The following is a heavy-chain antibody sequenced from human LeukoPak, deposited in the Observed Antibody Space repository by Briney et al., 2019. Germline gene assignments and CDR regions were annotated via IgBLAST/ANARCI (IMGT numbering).Heavy chain of an antibody. J-gene: IGHJ4*02. V-gene: IGHV4-4*07. CDR2: IYTSGST. D-gene: IGHD3-22*01. CDR1: GGSISSYY. Sequence: PSETLSLTCTVSGGSISSYYWSWIRQPAGKGLEWIGRIYTSGSTNYNPSLKSRVTMSVDTSKNQFSLKLSSVTAADTAVYYCATLKYYYDTSGYKKTFDNWGQGTLVTVSS. CDR3: ATLKYYYDTSGYKKTFDN.